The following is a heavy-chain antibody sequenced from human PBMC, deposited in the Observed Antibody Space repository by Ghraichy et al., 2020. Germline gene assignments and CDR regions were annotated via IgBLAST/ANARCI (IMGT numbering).Heavy chain of an antibody. J-gene: IGHJ4*02. CDR2: IYTSGST. D-gene: IGHD1-26*01. CDR3: ASSRHGSGSYFQYYFDY. Sequence: SETLYLTCTVSGGSISSYYWSWIRQPPGKGLEWIGYIYTSGSTNYNPSLKSRVTISVDTSKNQFSLKLSSVTAADTAVYYCASSRHGSGSYFQYYFDYWGQGTLVTVSS. CDR1: GGSISSYY. V-gene: IGHV4-4*09.